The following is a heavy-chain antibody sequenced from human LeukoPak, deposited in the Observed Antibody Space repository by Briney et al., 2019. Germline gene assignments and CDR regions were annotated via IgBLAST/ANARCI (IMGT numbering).Heavy chain of an antibody. J-gene: IGHJ4*02. CDR2: ISSSSSYI. CDR1: GFTFSSYS. D-gene: IGHD2-2*02. Sequence: TGGSLRLSCAASGFTFSSYSMNWVRQAPGKGLEWVSSISSSSSYIYYADSVKGRFTISRDNAKNSLYLQMNSLRAEDTAVYYCARGLDCSSTSCYTEFDYWGQGTLVTVSS. CDR3: ARGLDCSSTSCYTEFDY. V-gene: IGHV3-21*01.